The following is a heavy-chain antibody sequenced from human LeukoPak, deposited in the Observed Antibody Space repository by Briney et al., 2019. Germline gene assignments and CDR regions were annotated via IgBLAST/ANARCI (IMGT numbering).Heavy chain of an antibody. CDR1: GFTFSSYA. Sequence: TGGSLRLSCAASGFTFSSYAMSWVRQAPGKGLEWVSSLSNSGDTTYYADSVKGRFTISRDNSKNTLYLLLNSLRAEDTAVYYCAKTRGYCSGGSCYCDYWGQGTLVSVSS. D-gene: IGHD2-15*01. V-gene: IGHV3-23*01. CDR3: AKTRGYCSGGSCYCDY. J-gene: IGHJ4*02. CDR2: LSNSGDTT.